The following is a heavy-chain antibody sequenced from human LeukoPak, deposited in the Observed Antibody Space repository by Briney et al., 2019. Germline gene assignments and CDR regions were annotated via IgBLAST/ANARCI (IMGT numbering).Heavy chain of an antibody. Sequence: SETLSLTCTVSGGSISSYYWSWIRQPPGKGLEWIGYIYYSGSTNYNPSLKSRVTISVDTSKSQFSLKLSSVTAADTAVYYCARLNYGDYFMDYYYGMDVWGQGTTVTVSS. D-gene: IGHD4-17*01. CDR3: ARLNYGDYFMDYYYGMDV. J-gene: IGHJ6*02. CDR2: IYYSGST. CDR1: GGSISSYY. V-gene: IGHV4-59*01.